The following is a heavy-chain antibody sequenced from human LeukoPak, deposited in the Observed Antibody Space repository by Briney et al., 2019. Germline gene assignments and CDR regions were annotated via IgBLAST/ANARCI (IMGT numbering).Heavy chain of an antibody. CDR3: ARDGAGDKFDY. Sequence: ASETLSLTCAVSGYSLNGGFYWSWIRQPAGKGLEWIGRIYTSGSTNYNPSLKSRVTMSVDTSKNQFSLKLSSVTAADTAVYYCARDGAGDKFDYWGQGTLVTVSS. D-gene: IGHD4-17*01. J-gene: IGHJ4*02. CDR1: GYSLNGGFY. CDR2: IYTSGST. V-gene: IGHV4-4*07.